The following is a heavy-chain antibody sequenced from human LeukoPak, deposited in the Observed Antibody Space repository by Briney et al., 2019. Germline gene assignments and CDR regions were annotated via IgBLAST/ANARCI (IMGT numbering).Heavy chain of an antibody. CDR2: ITGSGDRT. D-gene: IGHD3-16*01. J-gene: IGHJ4*02. CDR3: AKRGEDPVDLDY. V-gene: IGHV3-23*01. CDR1: GFTFSSYA. Sequence: GRSLRLSCAASGFTFSSYAMHWVRQAPGKGLEWVSAITGSGDRTYYTDSVRGRFTVSRDNSKNTLYLQMNGLRAEDTAVYYCAKRGEDPVDLDYWGQGTLVTVSS.